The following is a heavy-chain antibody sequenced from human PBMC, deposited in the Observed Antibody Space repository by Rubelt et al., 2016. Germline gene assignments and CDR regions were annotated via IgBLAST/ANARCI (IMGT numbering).Heavy chain of an antibody. Sequence: GKGLEWVSSISSSSSYIYYADSVKGRFTISRDNAKNSLYLQMNSLRAEDTAVYYCARAPGYYDSSGFYYWGQGTLVTVSS. CDR2: ISSSSSYI. V-gene: IGHV3-21*01. D-gene: IGHD3-22*01. CDR3: ARAPGYYDSSGFYY. J-gene: IGHJ4*02.